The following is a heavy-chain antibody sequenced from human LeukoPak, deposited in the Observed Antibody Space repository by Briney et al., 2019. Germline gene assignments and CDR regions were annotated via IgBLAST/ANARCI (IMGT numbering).Heavy chain of an antibody. V-gene: IGHV4-59*01. Sequence: SETLSLTCTVSGGSISSYYWSWIRQPPGKGLEWIGYVYYSGSTNYNPSLKSRVPISVDTSKNQFSLKLTSVTTADTAMYYCASNDYGDYQSDYWGQGTLVTVSS. J-gene: IGHJ4*02. CDR1: GGSISSYY. CDR3: ASNDYGDYQSDY. D-gene: IGHD4-17*01. CDR2: VYYSGST.